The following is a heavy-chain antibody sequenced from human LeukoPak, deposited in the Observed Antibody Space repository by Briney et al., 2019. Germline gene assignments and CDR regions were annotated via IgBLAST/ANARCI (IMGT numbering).Heavy chain of an antibody. CDR3: ARDYGGSSPFDY. Sequence: GGSLKLSCAASGFTFSSYEMHWVRQAPGKGLEWVSYISSSGSTIYYADSVKGRFTISRDNAKNSLYLQMNSLRAEDTAVYYCARDYGGSSPFDYWGQGTLVTVSS. CDR2: ISSSGSTI. CDR1: GFTFSSYE. J-gene: IGHJ4*02. D-gene: IGHD4-23*01. V-gene: IGHV3-48*03.